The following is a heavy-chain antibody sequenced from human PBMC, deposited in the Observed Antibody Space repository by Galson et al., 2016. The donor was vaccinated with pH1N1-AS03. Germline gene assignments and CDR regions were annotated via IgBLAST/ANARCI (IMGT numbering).Heavy chain of an antibody. CDR2: VIPIFGTT. D-gene: IGHD4/OR15-4a*01. Sequence: SVKVSCKASGGTFSSYAFSWVRQAPGQGLEWMGGVIPIFGTTNYAQKFQGRVTITADKSTSTAYMELSSLRSDDTAVYYCARAMVPTTYYDMDVWGQGTTVTVSS. V-gene: IGHV1-69*06. J-gene: IGHJ6*02. CDR3: ARAMVPTTYYDMDV. CDR1: GGTFSSYA.